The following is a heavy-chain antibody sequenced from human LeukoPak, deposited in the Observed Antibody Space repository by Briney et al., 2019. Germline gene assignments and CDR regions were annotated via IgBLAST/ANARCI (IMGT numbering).Heavy chain of an antibody. D-gene: IGHD2-15*01. CDR3: ARDRALGYCSGGSCYPIDY. V-gene: IGHV1-18*01. CDR2: ISAYNGNT. Sequence: ASVKVSCKASGYTFTSYGISWVRQAPGQGLEWMGWISAYNGNTNYAQKLQGRVTMTTDTSTSTAYMELRSLRSDDTAVYYCARDRALGYCSGGSCYPIDYWGQGTLVTVSS. J-gene: IGHJ4*02. CDR1: GYTFTSYG.